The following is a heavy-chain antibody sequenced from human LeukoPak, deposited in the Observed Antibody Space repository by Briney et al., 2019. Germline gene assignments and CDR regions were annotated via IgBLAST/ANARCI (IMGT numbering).Heavy chain of an antibody. D-gene: IGHD4-17*01. V-gene: IGHV1-2*02. CDR1: RYTFTGYY. Sequence: GASVKVSCKASRYTFTGYYMHWVRQAPGQGLEWMGWINPNSGGTNYAQKFQGRVTMTRDTSISTAYMELSRLRSDDTAVYYCARDFDYGDYVRGFNWFDPWGQGTLVTVSS. CDR3: ARDFDYGDYVRGFNWFDP. CDR2: INPNSGGT. J-gene: IGHJ5*02.